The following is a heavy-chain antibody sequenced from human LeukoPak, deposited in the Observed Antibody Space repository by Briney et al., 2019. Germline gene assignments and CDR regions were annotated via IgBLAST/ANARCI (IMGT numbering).Heavy chain of an antibody. D-gene: IGHD1-26*01. CDR1: GGSISNYY. CDR3: ARDLGSFDY. V-gene: IGHV4-59*12. CDR2: IYYSGST. Sequence: SETLSLTCSVSGGSISNYYWSWIRQSPGKGPEWIGYIYYSGSTKYRPSLESRATISVDTSKNQFSLQLNSVTPEDTAVYYCARDLGSFDYWGQGTLVTVSS. J-gene: IGHJ4*02.